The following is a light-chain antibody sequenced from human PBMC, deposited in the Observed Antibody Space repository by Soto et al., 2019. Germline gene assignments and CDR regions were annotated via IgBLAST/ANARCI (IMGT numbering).Light chain of an antibody. J-gene: IGKJ1*01. CDR2: DAS. Sequence: DIQMTQSPSTLSASVGDRVTITCRASQSISSWLAWYQQKPGKAPKLLIYDASSLESGVPSRFSGSGSGTEFTLTISSLQPDDFATYYCQHSWTFGQGTK. V-gene: IGKV1-5*01. CDR3: QHSWT. CDR1: QSISSW.